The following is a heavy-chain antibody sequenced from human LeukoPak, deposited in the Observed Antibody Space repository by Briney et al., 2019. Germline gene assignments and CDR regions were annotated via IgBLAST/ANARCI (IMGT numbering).Heavy chain of an antibody. J-gene: IGHJ5*02. CDR1: GGSISSYY. CDR3: ARDHITLNWFDP. V-gene: IGHV4-4*07. D-gene: IGHD2-21*01. Sequence: SETLSLTCTVSGGSISSYYWSWIRQPAGKGLEWIGRIYNSGSTNYNPSLKSRVTMSVDTSKNQFSLKLSSVTAADTAVYYCARDHITLNWFDPWGQGTLVTVSS. CDR2: IYNSGST.